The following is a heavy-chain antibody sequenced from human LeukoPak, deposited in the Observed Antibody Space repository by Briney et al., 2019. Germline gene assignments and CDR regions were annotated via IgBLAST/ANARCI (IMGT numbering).Heavy chain of an antibody. CDR1: GYTFTSYG. D-gene: IGHD3-22*01. J-gene: IGHJ4*02. V-gene: IGHV1-18*01. CDR3: APARYYDSLPDY. CDR2: ISAYNGNT. Sequence: ASVKVSCKASGYTFTSYGISWVRQAPGQGLEWMGWISAYNGNTNYAQKFQGRVTMTEDTSTDTAYMELSSLRSEDTAVYYCAPARYYDSLPDYWGQGTLVTVSS.